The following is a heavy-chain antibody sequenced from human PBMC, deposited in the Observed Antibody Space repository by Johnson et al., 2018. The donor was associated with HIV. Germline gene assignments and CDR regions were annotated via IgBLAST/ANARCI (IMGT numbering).Heavy chain of an antibody. Sequence: QEKLVESGGGVVQPGRSLRLSCTASGFTFSSYTIYWVRQTPGKGLEWVALISYDGSNKYYADSVKGRFTISRDNSKNTLFLQMNSLRPEDTAVYYCARDMGHRQLARDAFDICGQGTMVTVSS. V-gene: IGHV3-30*04. CDR2: ISYDGSNK. D-gene: IGHD6-6*01. CDR1: GFTFSSYT. J-gene: IGHJ3*02. CDR3: ARDMGHRQLARDAFDI.